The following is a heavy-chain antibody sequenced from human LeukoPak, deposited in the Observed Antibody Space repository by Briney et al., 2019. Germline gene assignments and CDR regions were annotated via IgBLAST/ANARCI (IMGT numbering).Heavy chain of an antibody. CDR3: AGVNYWNYPF. CDR2: ISDTARTK. Sequence: PGGSLRLSCAASGFTFSDYYMTWIRQTPGKGLEWVSYISDTARTKSYADSVKGRLTISRDNAKNSLYLQMNSLRVEDTAVYYCAGVNYWNYPFWGQGTLVTVSS. CDR1: GFTFSDYY. D-gene: IGHD1-7*01. V-gene: IGHV3-11*04. J-gene: IGHJ4*02.